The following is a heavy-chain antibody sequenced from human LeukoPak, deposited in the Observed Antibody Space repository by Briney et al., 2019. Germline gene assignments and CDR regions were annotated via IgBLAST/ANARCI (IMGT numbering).Heavy chain of an antibody. J-gene: IGHJ4*02. CDR1: GGSISSGGYY. CDR3: ARDHPGVVITKVPFL. V-gene: IGHV4-31*03. CDR2: IYYSGST. Sequence: SETLSLTCTVSGGSISSGGYYWSWIRQHPGKGLEWIGYIYYSGSTYYNPPLKSRVTISVDTSKNQFSLKLSSVTAADTAVYYCARDHPGVVITKVPFLWGQGTLVTVSS. D-gene: IGHD3-22*01.